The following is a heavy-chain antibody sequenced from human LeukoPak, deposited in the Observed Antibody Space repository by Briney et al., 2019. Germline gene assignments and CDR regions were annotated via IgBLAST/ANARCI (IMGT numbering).Heavy chain of an antibody. V-gene: IGHV5-51*01. CDR3: ARAPVVISPYYFDY. D-gene: IGHD3-22*01. J-gene: IGHJ4*02. Sequence: GEDLLISCKCSEYSFTSYWLGGTGQWAGEGLEWMGLIYPGDSETRYSPSFQGQVTISADKSISTAYLQWTSLKASDTAMYYCARAPVVISPYYFDYWGQGTLVSVSS. CDR2: IYPGDSET. CDR1: EYSFTSYW.